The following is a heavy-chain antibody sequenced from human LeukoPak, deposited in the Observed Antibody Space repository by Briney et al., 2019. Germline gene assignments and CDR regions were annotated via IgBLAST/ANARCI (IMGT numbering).Heavy chain of an antibody. CDR2: TCYRSKWYN. J-gene: IGHJ5*01. V-gene: IGHV6-1*01. Sequence: SQTLSLTCAISGDIVSTNSATWTWLRQSPSRGLEWLGRTCYRSKWYNDYAVSMKSRITINPDTSKNQFSLQLNSVTPEDTAVYYCARLVGASWFDSWGQGTLVTVSS. CDR3: ARLVGASWFDS. CDR1: GDIVSTNSAT. D-gene: IGHD1-26*01.